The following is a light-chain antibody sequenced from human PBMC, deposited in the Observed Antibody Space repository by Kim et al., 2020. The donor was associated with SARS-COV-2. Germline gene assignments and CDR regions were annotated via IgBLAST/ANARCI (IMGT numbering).Light chain of an antibody. Sequence: GDRVTITCRASQSINTKLNWYQQKPGTAPRVLIYEASTLQTGVPSRFSGSGSGTHFTLTIDNLQPEDFGSYYCQQSYSVPITFGHGTRL. J-gene: IGKJ5*01. CDR1: QSINTK. V-gene: IGKV1-39*01. CDR3: QQSYSVPIT. CDR2: EAS.